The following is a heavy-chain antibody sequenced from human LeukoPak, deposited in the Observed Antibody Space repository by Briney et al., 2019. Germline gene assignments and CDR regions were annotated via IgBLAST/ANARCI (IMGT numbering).Heavy chain of an antibody. CDR1: GGSFSGYY. D-gene: IGHD2-15*01. CDR2: INHSGST. CDR3: ARGGLLGVVVAATNPGIDY. V-gene: IGHV4-34*01. J-gene: IGHJ4*02. Sequence: SETLSLTCAVYGGSFSGYYWSWLRQPTGKGLEWIGEINHSGSTNYNPSLKSRVTISVDTSKNQFSLKLSSVTAADTAVYYCARGGLLGVVVAATNPGIDYWGQGTLVTVSS.